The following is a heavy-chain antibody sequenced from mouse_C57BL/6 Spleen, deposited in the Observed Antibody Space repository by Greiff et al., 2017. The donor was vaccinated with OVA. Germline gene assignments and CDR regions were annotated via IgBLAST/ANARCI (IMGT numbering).Heavy chain of an antibody. D-gene: IGHD2-4*01. Sequence: EVKLQESEGGLVQPGSSMKLSCTASGFTFSDYYMAWVRQVPEKGLEWVANINYDGSSTYYLDSLKSRFIISRDNAKNILYLQMSSLKSEDTATYYCARVYYDFPYYFDYWGQGTTLTVSS. CDR3: ARVYYDFPYYFDY. V-gene: IGHV5-16*01. J-gene: IGHJ2*01. CDR2: INYDGSST. CDR1: GFTFSDYY.